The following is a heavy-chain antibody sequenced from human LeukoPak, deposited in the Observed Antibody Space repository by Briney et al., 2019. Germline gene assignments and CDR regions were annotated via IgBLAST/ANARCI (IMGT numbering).Heavy chain of an antibody. CDR2: ISGSGGST. CDR3: ARERGDGAKTYYYYGMDV. Sequence: GGSLRLSCAASGFTVSSNYMSWVRQAPGKGLEWVSAISGSGGSTYYADSVKGRFTISRDNSKNTLYLQMNSLRAEDTAVYYCARERGDGAKTYYYYGMDVWGQGTTVTVSS. D-gene: IGHD5-24*01. CDR1: GFTVSSNY. V-gene: IGHV3-23*01. J-gene: IGHJ6*02.